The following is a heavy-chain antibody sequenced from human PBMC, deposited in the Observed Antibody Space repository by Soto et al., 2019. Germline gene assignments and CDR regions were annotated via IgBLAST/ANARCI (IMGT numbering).Heavy chain of an antibody. D-gene: IGHD2-2*01. V-gene: IGHV4-39*01. J-gene: IGHJ5*02. CDR3: ARRLGYCSSTSCSNWFDP. CDR2: IYYSGST. Sequence: SETLSLTCTVSGGSISSSSYYWGWIRQPPGKGLEWIGSIYYSGSTYYNPSLKSRVTISVDTSKNQFSLKLSSVTAADTAVYYCARRLGYCSSTSCSNWFDPWGQGTLVTVSS. CDR1: GGSISSSSYY.